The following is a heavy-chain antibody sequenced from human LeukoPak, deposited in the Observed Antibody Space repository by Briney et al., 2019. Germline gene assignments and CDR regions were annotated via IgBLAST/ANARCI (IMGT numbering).Heavy chain of an antibody. Sequence: ASVKVSCKVSGYTLTELSMHWVRQAPGKGLEWMGGFDPEDGETIYAQKFQGRVTMTEDTSTDTAYMELSSLRSEDTAVYYCATAGSRVATITSLGYWSQGTLVTVSS. J-gene: IGHJ4*02. D-gene: IGHD5-12*01. CDR3: ATAGSRVATITSLGY. CDR2: FDPEDGET. V-gene: IGHV1-24*01. CDR1: GYTLTELS.